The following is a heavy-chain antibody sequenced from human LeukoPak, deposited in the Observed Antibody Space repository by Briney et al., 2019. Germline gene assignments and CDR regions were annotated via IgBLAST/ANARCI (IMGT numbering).Heavy chain of an antibody. Sequence: GGSLRLSCAVSGFTFSSHAMSWVRQAPGKGLEWVSVIYSGGSTYYADSVKGRFTISRDNSKNTLYLQVNSLRAEDTAVYYCARESTSWYFDLWGRGTLVTVSS. CDR1: GFTFSSHA. V-gene: IGHV3-53*01. CDR3: ARESTSWYFDL. J-gene: IGHJ2*01. D-gene: IGHD2-2*01. CDR2: IYSGGST.